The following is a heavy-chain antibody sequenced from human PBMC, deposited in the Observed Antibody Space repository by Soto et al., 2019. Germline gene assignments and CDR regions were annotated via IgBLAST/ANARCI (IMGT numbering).Heavy chain of an antibody. D-gene: IGHD3-3*01. Sequence: GGSLRLSCEVSGIIFTNAWMNWVRQPPGKGLEWVARIKSLTDGGTTDYAAPVRGRFTVSRDNSQKTLYLQMNSLRAEDTAIYYCAKGKAHTLFGVDTLFDYWGQGTLVTVSS. CDR3: AKGKAHTLFGVDTLFDY. CDR2: IKSLTDGGTT. J-gene: IGHJ4*02. CDR1: GIIFTNAW. V-gene: IGHV3-15*01.